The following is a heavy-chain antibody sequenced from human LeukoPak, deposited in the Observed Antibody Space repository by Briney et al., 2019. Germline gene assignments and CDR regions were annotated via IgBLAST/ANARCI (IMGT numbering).Heavy chain of an antibody. CDR3: ANRGQQLYDY. D-gene: IGHD6-13*01. J-gene: IGHJ4*02. CDR2: INTHNGNK. V-gene: IGHV1-18*01. Sequence: SVKVSCKISAYTFSSDGFTWVRQAPGKGLEWMGWINTHNGNKNYAQKFQGRVTMTTDTSTNTAYMALRSLTSDDTATYYCANRGQQLYDYWGQGTLVTVSS. CDR1: AYTFSSDG.